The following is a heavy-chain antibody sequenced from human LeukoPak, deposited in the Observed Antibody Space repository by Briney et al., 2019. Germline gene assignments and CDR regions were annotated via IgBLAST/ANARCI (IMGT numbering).Heavy chain of an antibody. J-gene: IGHJ4*02. V-gene: IGHV4-39*07. Sequence: SETLSLTCTVSGGSISSSSYYWGWIRQPPGKGLEWIGSIYYSGSTNYNPSLKSRVTMSVDTSKNQFSLKLSSVTAADTAVYYCARDGNRGSYLPRGFDYWGQGTLVTVSS. CDR3: ARDGNRGSYLPRGFDY. D-gene: IGHD1-26*01. CDR2: IYYSGST. CDR1: GGSISSSSYY.